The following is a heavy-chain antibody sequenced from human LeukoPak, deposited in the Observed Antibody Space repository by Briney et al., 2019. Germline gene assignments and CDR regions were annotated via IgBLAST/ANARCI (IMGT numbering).Heavy chain of an antibody. Sequence: SETLSLTCTVSGGSISSYYWSWIRQPPGKGLEWIGYIYYSGSTNYNPSLKSRVTISVDTSKNQFSLKLSSVTAADTAVYYCARHTRTTGGLFDYWGQGTLVTVSS. CDR3: ARHTRTTGGLFDY. CDR2: IYYSGST. J-gene: IGHJ4*02. D-gene: IGHD1-14*01. CDR1: GGSISSYY. V-gene: IGHV4-59*01.